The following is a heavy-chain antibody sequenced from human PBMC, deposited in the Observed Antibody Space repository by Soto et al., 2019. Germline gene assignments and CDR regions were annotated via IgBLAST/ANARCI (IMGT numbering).Heavy chain of an antibody. V-gene: IGHV3-23*01. CDR3: AKVYYDYIWGSYRYTGDYFDY. J-gene: IGHJ4*02. CDR1: GFTFSSYA. CDR2: ISGSGGST. Sequence: GGSLSLSCAASGFTFSSYAMSWVRQAPGKGLEWVSAISGSGGSTYYADSVKGRFTISRDNSKNTLYLQMNSLRAEETAVYYCAKVYYDYIWGSYRYTGDYFDYWGQGTLVTVSS. D-gene: IGHD3-16*02.